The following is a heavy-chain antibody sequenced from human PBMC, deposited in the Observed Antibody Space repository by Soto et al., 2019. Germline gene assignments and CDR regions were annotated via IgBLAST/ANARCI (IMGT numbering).Heavy chain of an antibody. CDR2: IYSDDRT. V-gene: IGHV3-53*01. J-gene: IGHJ3*02. Sequence: GGPLRLSCAASGFTFSSNYMNWVRQAPGKGLEWVSVIYSDDRTYYADSVKGRFTISRDNSKNTVYLQLNSLRAEDTAVYYCTRERFLEWLVGVRFWAFDNWGQGTMVTVSS. D-gene: IGHD3-3*01. CDR3: TRERFLEWLVGVRFWAFDN. CDR1: GFTFSSNY.